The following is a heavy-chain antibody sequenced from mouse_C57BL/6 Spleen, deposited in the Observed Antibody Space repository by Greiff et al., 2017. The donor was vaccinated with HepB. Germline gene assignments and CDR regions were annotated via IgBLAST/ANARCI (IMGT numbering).Heavy chain of an antibody. CDR1: GYTFTDYE. CDR2: IDPETGGT. D-gene: IGHD1-1*01. Sequence: QVQLQQSGAELVRPGASVTLSCKASGYTFTDYEMHWVKQTPVHGLEWIGAIDPETGGTAYNQKFKGKAILTADKSSSTAYMELRSLTSEDSAVYYCTRRSSYYAMDYGGQGTSVTVSS. CDR3: TRRSSYYAMDY. J-gene: IGHJ4*01. V-gene: IGHV1-15*01.